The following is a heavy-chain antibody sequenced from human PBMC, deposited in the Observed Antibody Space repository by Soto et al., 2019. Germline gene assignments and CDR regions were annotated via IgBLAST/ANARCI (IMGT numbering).Heavy chain of an antibody. J-gene: IGHJ4*02. V-gene: IGHV4-30-4*01. CDR2: IYYSGST. Sequence: PSETLSLTCTVSGGSISSGDYYWSWIRQPPGKGLEWIGYIYYSGSTYYNPSLKSRVTISVDTSKNQFSLKLSSVTAADTAVYYCARAYGSGSYYPRDYYFDYWGQGTLVTVSS. CDR1: GGSISSGDYY. D-gene: IGHD3-10*01. CDR3: ARAYGSGSYYPRDYYFDY.